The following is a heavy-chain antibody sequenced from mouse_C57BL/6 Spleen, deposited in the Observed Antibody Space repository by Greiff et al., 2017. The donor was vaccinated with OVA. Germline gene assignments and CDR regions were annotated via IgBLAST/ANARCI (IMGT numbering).Heavy chain of an antibody. CDR1: GYTFTDYY. V-gene: IGHV1-26*01. D-gene: IGHD4-1*02. Sequence: EVQLQQSGPELVKPGASVKISCKASGYTFTDYYMNWVKQSHGKSLEWIGDINPNNGGTSYNQKFKGKATLTVDKSSSTAYMELRSLTSEDSAVYYCASPTGGYFDVWGTGTTVTVSS. J-gene: IGHJ1*03. CDR2: INPNNGGT. CDR3: ASPTGGYFDV.